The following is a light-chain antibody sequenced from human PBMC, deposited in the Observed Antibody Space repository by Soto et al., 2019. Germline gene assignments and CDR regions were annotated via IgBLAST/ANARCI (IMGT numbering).Light chain of an antibody. V-gene: IGLV2-14*01. CDR3: SSYTSTSTLWV. J-gene: IGLJ3*02. CDR2: EVS. CDR1: SSDVGRYNH. Sequence: QSALTQPASVSGSPGQSITVSCTGTSSDVGRYNHVSWFQQHPGKAPKLIIYEVSDRPSGVPDRFSGSKSGNTASLTISGLQAEDEADYYCSSYTSTSTLWVFGGGTKVTVL.